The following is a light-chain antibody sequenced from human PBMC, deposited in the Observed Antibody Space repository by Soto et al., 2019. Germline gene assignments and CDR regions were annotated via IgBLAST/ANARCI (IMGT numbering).Light chain of an antibody. V-gene: IGKV3D-20*02. Sequence: IVLTQSPGTLSLSPGDRATLSCRASHSMSNSNLAWYQHKPGQAPRLLIYGASNRATGIPDRFSGSGSGTDFILTINRLEPEDFAVYYCQQRSNWPSITFGQGTRLENK. CDR3: QQRSNWPSIT. J-gene: IGKJ5*01. CDR2: GAS. CDR1: HSMSNSN.